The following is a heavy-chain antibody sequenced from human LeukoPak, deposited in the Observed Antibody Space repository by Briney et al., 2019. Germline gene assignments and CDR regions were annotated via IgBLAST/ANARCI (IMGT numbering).Heavy chain of an antibody. CDR2: IYYSGST. Sequence: SETLSLTCTVSGGPISSSSYYWGWIRQPTGKGLKWIGTIYYSGSTYYNPSLKSRVTISVDTSKNQFSLKVNSVTAADTAVYYCAKEGMIRGVIDYWGQGALVTVSS. CDR1: GGPISSSSYY. CDR3: AKEGMIRGVIDY. V-gene: IGHV4-39*07. J-gene: IGHJ4*02. D-gene: IGHD3-10*01.